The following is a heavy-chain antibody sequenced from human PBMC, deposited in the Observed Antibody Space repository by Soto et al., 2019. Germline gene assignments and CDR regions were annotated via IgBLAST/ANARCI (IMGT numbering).Heavy chain of an antibody. CDR3: AVALAGPTAVGY. Sequence: EVQLVESGGGLVQPGGSLRLSCAASGFTFSSYWMHWVRQAPGKGLVWVSRINSDGSSTSYADSVKGRFTISRDYAKNTLDLHMTSLRAEHTAVYYCAVALAGPTAVGYWGQGTLVPVSS. V-gene: IGHV3-74*01. CDR1: GFTFSSYW. J-gene: IGHJ4*02. CDR2: INSDGSST. D-gene: IGHD6-19*01.